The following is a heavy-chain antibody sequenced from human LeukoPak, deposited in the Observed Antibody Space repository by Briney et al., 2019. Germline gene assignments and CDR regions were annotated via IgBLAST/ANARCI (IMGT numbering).Heavy chain of an antibody. CDR2: IYYSGST. D-gene: IGHD3-10*01. V-gene: IGHV4-39*01. CDR1: GGSISSSSYY. Sequence: SETLSLTCTVSGGSISSSSYYWGWIRQPPGKGLEWIGSIYYSGSTYYNPSLKSRVTISVDTSKNQFSLKLISVTDADTAVYYCARSGLLWFGSFDYWGQGTLVTVSS. CDR3: ARSGLLWFGSFDY. J-gene: IGHJ4*02.